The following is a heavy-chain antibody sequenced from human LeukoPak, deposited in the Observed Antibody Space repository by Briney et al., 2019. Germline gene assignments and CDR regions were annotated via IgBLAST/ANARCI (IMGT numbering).Heavy chain of an antibody. V-gene: IGHV1-8*01. CDR3: ARGEVLWFGELLRARYYYYGMDV. CDR2: MNPNSGNT. Sequence: ASVKVSCKASGYTFTSYHMHWVRQATGQGLEWMGWMNPNSGNTGYAQKFQGRVTMTRNTSISTAYMELSSLRSENTAVYYCARGEVLWFGELLRARYYYYGMDVWGQGTTVTVSS. J-gene: IGHJ6*02. CDR1: GYTFTSYH. D-gene: IGHD3-10*01.